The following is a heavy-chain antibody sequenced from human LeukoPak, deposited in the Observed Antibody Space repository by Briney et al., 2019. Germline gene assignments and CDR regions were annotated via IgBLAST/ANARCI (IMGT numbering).Heavy chain of an antibody. CDR3: ARGRFGSPPGCFES. J-gene: IGHJ5*01. Sequence: SETLSLTCTVSADSLRDYYWNWIRQSPGKGLEWIGYIYYTGNTNYNPSLKSRVTLSVDTSSKQFSLQMTSVTAADTAVYFCARGRFGSPPGCFESWGQGTLVTVSP. CDR1: ADSLRDYY. V-gene: IGHV4-59*01. D-gene: IGHD3-10*01. CDR2: IYYTGNT.